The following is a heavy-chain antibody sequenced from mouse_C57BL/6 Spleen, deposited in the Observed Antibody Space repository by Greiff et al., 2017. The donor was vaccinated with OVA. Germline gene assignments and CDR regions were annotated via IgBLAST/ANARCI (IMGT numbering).Heavy chain of an antibody. D-gene: IGHD3-1*01. Sequence: EVKLVESGGGLVKPGGSLKLSCAASGFTFSDYGMHWVRQAPEKGLEWVAYISSGSSTIYYADTVKGRFTISRDNAKNTLFLQTTSLRSEDTAMYYCARSGGLYAMDYWGQGTSVTGSS. CDR3: ARSGGLYAMDY. CDR2: ISSGSSTI. J-gene: IGHJ4*01. CDR1: GFTFSDYG. V-gene: IGHV5-17*01.